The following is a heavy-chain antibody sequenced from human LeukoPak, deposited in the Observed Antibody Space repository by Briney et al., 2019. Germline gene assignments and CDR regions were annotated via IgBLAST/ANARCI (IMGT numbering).Heavy chain of an antibody. CDR2: INEDGSDK. V-gene: IGHV3-7*02. CDR1: GLPFSIYW. CDR3: ASRPHLGARGYLDC. J-gene: IGHJ4*02. D-gene: IGHD1-26*01. Sequence: PGGSLRLSCAASGLPFSIYWMTWVRQAPPKGLELVASINEDGSDKTYVDSVKGRFTISRDNAKDSLYLQMNSLRDDDTAVYYCASRPHLGARGYLDCWGQGTLVTVSS.